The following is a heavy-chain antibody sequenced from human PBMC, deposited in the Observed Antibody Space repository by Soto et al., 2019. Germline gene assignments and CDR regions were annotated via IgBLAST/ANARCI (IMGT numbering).Heavy chain of an antibody. CDR3: ARTYYDILTGYYSFDY. CDR2: IYWDDDK. Sequence: QITLKESGPTLVKPTQTLTLTCTFSGFSLSTSGVGVGWIHQPPGKALEWLALIYWDDDKRYSPSLKSRLTITKDTSKNQVVLTMTNMDPVDTATYYCARTYYDILTGYYSFDYWGQGTLVTVSS. J-gene: IGHJ4*02. D-gene: IGHD3-9*01. CDR1: GFSLSTSGVG. V-gene: IGHV2-5*02.